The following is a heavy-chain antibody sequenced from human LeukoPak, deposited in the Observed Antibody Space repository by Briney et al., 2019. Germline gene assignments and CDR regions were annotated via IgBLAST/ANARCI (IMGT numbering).Heavy chain of an antibody. CDR2: ITTSGGNT. V-gene: IGHV3-23*01. Sequence: GGSLRLSCAASGFTFSTYAMTWVRQAPGKGLEWVSVITTSGGNTYYADSVKGRFTISRDNSKNTLFLQMNGLRAEDTAVYYCAKPQPEYSRYYYFDYWGQGTLVTVSS. D-gene: IGHD6-6*01. CDR1: GFTFSTYA. J-gene: IGHJ4*02. CDR3: AKPQPEYSRYYYFDY.